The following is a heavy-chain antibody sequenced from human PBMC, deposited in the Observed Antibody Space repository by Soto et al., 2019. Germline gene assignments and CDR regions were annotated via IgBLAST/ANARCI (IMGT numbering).Heavy chain of an antibody. Sequence: QVQHVQSGAEVKKPGDSVKVSCKASGYSFTGHYMHWVRRAPGQGLEWMGWVNLNTGGTDYAQEFQGRVTMTTATSISTVYLEVTRLKFDDTAIYYCARDPSSFLGRVYGMDDWGQGTAVPVSS. CDR3: ARDPSSFLGRVYGMDD. CDR2: VNLNTGGT. J-gene: IGHJ6*02. CDR1: GYSFTGHY. V-gene: IGHV1-2*02.